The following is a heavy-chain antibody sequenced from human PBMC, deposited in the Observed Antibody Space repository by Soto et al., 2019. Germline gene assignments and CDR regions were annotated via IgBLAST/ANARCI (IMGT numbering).Heavy chain of an antibody. D-gene: IGHD1-26*01. CDR3: ATSGSGGWPLDY. V-gene: IGHV1-24*01. J-gene: IGHJ4*02. CDR1: GYTLTELS. Sequence: GASVKVSCKVSGYTLTELSMHWVRQAPGKGLEWMGGFDPEDGETIYAQKFQGRVTMTEDTSTDTAYMELSSLRSEDTAVYYCATSGSGGWPLDYWGQGTLVTVSS. CDR2: FDPEDGET.